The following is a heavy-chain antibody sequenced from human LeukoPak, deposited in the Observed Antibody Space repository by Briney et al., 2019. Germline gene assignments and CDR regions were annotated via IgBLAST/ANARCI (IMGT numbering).Heavy chain of an antibody. CDR1: GFTVSSYA. CDR2: ISGSGGST. Sequence: GVSLRLYCAASGFTVSSYAMTWVRQARGKGLEWLSGISGSGGSTYYADSVKGRFTISRDNSKNTLSLQMNSLRAADTAVYYCGKVVWTVSGPTDYWGQGTLVAVSS. CDR3: GKVVWTVSGPTDY. D-gene: IGHD1-1*01. V-gene: IGHV3-23*01. J-gene: IGHJ4*02.